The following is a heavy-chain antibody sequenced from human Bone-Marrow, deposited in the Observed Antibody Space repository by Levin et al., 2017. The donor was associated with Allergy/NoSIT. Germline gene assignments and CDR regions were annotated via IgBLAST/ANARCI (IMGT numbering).Heavy chain of an antibody. D-gene: IGHD3-3*01. J-gene: IGHJ3*02. CDR3: TRGIWSVIASDI. CDR2: IKKKYDGGTI. Sequence: PGGSLRLSCAASGFKFSDAWMSWVRQAPRKGLEWIARIKKKYDGGTIDYAAPVKGRFTISRDDSKNTLYLQMNSLKVEDTAVYYCTRGIWSVIASDIWGQGTMVTVSS. CDR1: GFKFSDAW. V-gene: IGHV3-15*01.